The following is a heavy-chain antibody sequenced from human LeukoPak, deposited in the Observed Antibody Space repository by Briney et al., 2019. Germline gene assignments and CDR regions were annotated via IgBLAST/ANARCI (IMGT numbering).Heavy chain of an antibody. V-gene: IGHV1-2*02. Sequence: ASVKVSCKASGYTFTSYGISWVRQAPGQGLEWMGWINPNSGGTNYAQKFQGRVTMTRDTSISTAYMELSRLRSDDTAVYYCARVSQGAFDIWGQGTMVTVSS. CDR1: GYTFTSYG. CDR3: ARVSQGAFDI. J-gene: IGHJ3*02. CDR2: INPNSGGT.